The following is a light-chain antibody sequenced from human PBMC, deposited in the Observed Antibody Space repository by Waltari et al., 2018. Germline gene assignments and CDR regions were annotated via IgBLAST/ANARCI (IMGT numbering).Light chain of an antibody. V-gene: IGLV2-8*01. CDR3: SSYAGSNTWV. J-gene: IGLJ2*01. Sequence: QAALTQPPSMSGSPGQSVTISYTGTSSDIGGYNRFSWYQQHPGKAPKLMIYEVSQRPSGVSDRFSGSKSGNTASLTISGLQAEDEADYYCSSYAGSNTWVFGGGTRLTVL. CDR2: EVS. CDR1: SSDIGGYNR.